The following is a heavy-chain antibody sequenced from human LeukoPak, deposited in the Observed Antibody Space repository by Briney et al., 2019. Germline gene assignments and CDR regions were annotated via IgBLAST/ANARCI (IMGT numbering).Heavy chain of an antibody. D-gene: IGHD5-24*01. J-gene: IGHJ4*02. V-gene: IGHV4-34*01. CDR3: ARGVYTEMSTIMGHFDC. Sequence: PSETLSLTCAVFGGSFSGYNLNWVRQSPRTGLEWIGEINDSGSTKYNPSLRSRVTISLDTSKNQFSLKLTSVTAADTAVYYCARGVYTEMSTIMGHFDCWGRGTLVTVSS. CDR2: INDSGST. CDR1: GGSFSGYN.